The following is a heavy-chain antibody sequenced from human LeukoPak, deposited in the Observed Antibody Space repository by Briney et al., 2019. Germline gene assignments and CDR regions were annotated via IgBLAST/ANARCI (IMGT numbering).Heavy chain of an antibody. CDR3: ARGKTCSSSSCYVDAFDI. Sequence: PGGSLRLSCAASGFTFSSYSMNWVRQAPGKGLEWLSHIGSSTGTIYYADSVKGRFTVSRDNAKNSLYLQVNSLRAEDTAVYYCARGKTCSSSSCYVDAFDIWGQGTMVTVSS. V-gene: IGHV3-48*01. J-gene: IGHJ3*02. CDR2: IGSSTGTI. D-gene: IGHD2-2*01. CDR1: GFTFSSYS.